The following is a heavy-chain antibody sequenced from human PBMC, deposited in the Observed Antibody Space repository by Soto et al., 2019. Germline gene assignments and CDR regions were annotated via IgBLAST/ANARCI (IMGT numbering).Heavy chain of an antibody. CDR3: TRGSNNYSFYH. CDR2: IRKKTAGHIT. V-gene: IGHV3-72*01. D-gene: IGHD1-26*01. J-gene: IGHJ4*02. CDR1: GFTFTDHH. Sequence: GWSLRLSCAASGFTFTDHHMAWVRQSPGKRLEWVARIRKKTAGHITEYAASVRGRFTISRDDSKNSVYLQMDSLETEDTPAYYCTRGSNNYSFYHWGQGP.